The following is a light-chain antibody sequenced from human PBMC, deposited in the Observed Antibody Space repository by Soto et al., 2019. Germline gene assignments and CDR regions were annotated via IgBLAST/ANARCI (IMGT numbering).Light chain of an antibody. J-gene: IGLJ1*01. CDR1: SSDVGSYNL. Sequence: QSVLTQPASVSGSPGQSITISCTGTSSDVGSYNLVSWYQQHPGKAPKLMIYGVNKRPSGVSNRFSGSKSGNTASLTISGLQAEDAADYYCCSYAGISTFYVFGTGTKLTVL. V-gene: IGLV2-23*02. CDR3: CSYAGISTFYV. CDR2: GVN.